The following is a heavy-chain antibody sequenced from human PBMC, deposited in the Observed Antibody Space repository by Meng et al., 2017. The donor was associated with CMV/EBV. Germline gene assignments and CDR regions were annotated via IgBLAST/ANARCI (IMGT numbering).Heavy chain of an antibody. V-gene: IGHV4-4*07. CDR2: IYTSGST. Sequence: QVPLQGAGPGLVKLSETLSLTFTVSGGSISSYYCSWIRQPAGKGLEWIGRIYTSGSTNYNPSLKSRVTMSVDTSKNQFSLKLSSVTAADTAVYYCARGGLYYYDSSGHFDYWGQGTLVTVSS. CDR1: GGSISSYY. CDR3: ARGGLYYYDSSGHFDY. J-gene: IGHJ4*02. D-gene: IGHD3-22*01.